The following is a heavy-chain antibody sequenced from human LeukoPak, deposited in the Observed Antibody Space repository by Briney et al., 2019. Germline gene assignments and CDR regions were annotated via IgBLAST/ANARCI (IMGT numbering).Heavy chain of an antibody. V-gene: IGHV1-18*01. Sequence: GESLKISCKGSGYSFTGYGISWVRQAPGQGLEWMGWISAYNGNTNYAQKLQGRVTMTTDTSTSTAYTELRSLRSDDTAVYYCARESSPGAFDIWGQGTMVTVSS. D-gene: IGHD6-13*01. CDR1: GYSFTGYG. CDR2: ISAYNGNT. J-gene: IGHJ3*02. CDR3: ARESSPGAFDI.